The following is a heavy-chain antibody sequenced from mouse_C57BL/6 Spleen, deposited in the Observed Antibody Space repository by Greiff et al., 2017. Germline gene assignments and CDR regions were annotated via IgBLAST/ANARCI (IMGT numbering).Heavy chain of an antibody. CDR3: TRDSGSSSYYYAMDY. Sequence: EVHLVESGEGLVKPGGSLKLSCAASGFTFSSYAMSWVRQTPETRLEWVAYISSGGDYIYYADTVKGRFTISRDNARNTLYLQMSSLKSEDTAMYYCTRDSGSSSYYYAMDYWGQGTSVTVSS. D-gene: IGHD1-1*01. V-gene: IGHV5-9-1*02. CDR2: ISSGGDYI. CDR1: GFTFSSYA. J-gene: IGHJ4*01.